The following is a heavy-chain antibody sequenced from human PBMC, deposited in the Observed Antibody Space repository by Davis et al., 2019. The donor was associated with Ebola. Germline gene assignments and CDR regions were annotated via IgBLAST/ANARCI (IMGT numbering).Heavy chain of an antibody. J-gene: IGHJ5*02. CDR2: IYWDDDK. V-gene: IGHV2-5*02. CDR1: GFSLSTSGVG. D-gene: IGHD2-21*01. CDR3: ALARFSVPWFDP. Sequence: SGPTLVKPTQTLTLTCTFSGFSLSTSGVGVGWIRQPPGKALEWLALIYWDDDKRYRPSLKSRLTITKDTSKNQVVFIITNMDPVDTATYYCALARFSVPWFDPWGQGTLVTVSS.